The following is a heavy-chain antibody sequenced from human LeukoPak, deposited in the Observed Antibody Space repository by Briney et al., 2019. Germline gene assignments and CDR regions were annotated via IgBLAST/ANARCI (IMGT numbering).Heavy chain of an antibody. D-gene: IGHD2/OR15-2a*01. J-gene: IGHJ5*02. CDR2: ISSSSSTI. Sequence: PGGSLRLSCAASGFSFSTYTMNWVRQAPGKGLDWVSYISSSSSTIYYADSVKGRFTISRDNANNSLYLQMNSLRDEDTAVYYCARRNWFDPWGQGTLVIVSS. CDR1: GFSFSTYT. V-gene: IGHV3-48*02. CDR3: ARRNWFDP.